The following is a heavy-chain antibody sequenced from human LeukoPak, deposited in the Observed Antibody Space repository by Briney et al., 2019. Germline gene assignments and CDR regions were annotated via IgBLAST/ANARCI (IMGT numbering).Heavy chain of an antibody. CDR1: GFTFSSYW. D-gene: IGHD5-12*01. V-gene: IGHV3-74*01. Sequence: GGSLRLSCAASGFTFSSYWMHWVRQAPGKGLVWVSRINSDGSSTSYADSVKGRFTISRDNAKNTLYLQMNSLRAEDTAVYYCARAGYSGYDEGGIDYWGQGTPVTVSS. CDR2: INSDGSST. J-gene: IGHJ4*02. CDR3: ARAGYSGYDEGGIDY.